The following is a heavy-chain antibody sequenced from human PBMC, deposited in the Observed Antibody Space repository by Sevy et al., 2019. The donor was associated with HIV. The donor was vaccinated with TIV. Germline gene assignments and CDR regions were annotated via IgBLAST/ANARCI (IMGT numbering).Heavy chain of an antibody. V-gene: IGHV1-24*01. J-gene: IGHJ4*02. D-gene: IGHD3-22*01. CDR1: GYTLTQLS. Sequence: ASVKVSCKLSGYTLTQLSMHWVRQAPGKGLEWLGSFDPEDDETIYAQKFQGRVTMTEDTSTDTAYMGLSRLRSEDTAVYYCATTKDYYESSGDPFDYWGQGTLVTVSS. CDR3: ATTKDYYESSGDPFDY. CDR2: FDPEDDET.